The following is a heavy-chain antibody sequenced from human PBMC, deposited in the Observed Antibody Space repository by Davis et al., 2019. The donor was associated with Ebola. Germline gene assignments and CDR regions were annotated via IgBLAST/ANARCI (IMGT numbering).Heavy chain of an antibody. CDR1: GFTFSRFG. CDR3: AKETNEYSSSSNDF. V-gene: IGHV3-30*18. CDR2: VSFDGSVT. Sequence: PGGSLRLSCAASGFTFSRFGMHWVRQAPGKGLEWVAVVSFDGSVTHYGDSLRGRFAVSRDNFRNTVSLQMSSLRNEDTGVYYCAKETNEYSSSSNDFWGQGIRVTVSS. D-gene: IGHD6-6*01. J-gene: IGHJ4*02.